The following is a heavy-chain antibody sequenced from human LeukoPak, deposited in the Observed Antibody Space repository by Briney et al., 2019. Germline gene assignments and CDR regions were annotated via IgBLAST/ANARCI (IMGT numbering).Heavy chain of an antibody. J-gene: IGHJ6*03. CDR2: INPSGGST. Sequence: GASVKVSCKASGYTFTSYYMHWVRQAPGQGLEWMGIINPSGGSTSYAQKFQGRVTMTGDMSTSTVYMELSSLRSEDTAVYYCARGDTYYDFWSGYYDYYYYYMDVWGKGTTVTVSS. V-gene: IGHV1-46*01. CDR3: ARGDTYYDFWSGYYDYYYYYMDV. D-gene: IGHD3-3*01. CDR1: GYTFTSYY.